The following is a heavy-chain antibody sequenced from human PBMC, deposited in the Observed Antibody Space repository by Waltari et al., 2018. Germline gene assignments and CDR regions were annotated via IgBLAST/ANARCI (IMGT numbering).Heavy chain of an antibody. V-gene: IGHV3-64*07. J-gene: IGHJ4*02. CDR3: ATDFRKSSCS. Sequence: QLVESGCGLVQPGGSLRLSCSASGPPFDSYTMHWVRQAPGKGLQYVSTIKNNGGGTHYADSVKGRFSISRDNSRNKVFLQMGGLRLEDTAVYYCATDFRKSSCSWGQGTLVIVSS. CDR1: GPPFDSYT. D-gene: IGHD6-6*01. CDR2: IKNNGGGT.